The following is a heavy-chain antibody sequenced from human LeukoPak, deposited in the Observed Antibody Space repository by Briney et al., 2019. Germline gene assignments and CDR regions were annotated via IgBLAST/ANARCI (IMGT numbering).Heavy chain of an antibody. CDR3: ARRGEDSSGIVDY. CDR2: ISHSGST. D-gene: IGHD3-22*01. V-gene: IGHV4-34*01. J-gene: IGHJ4*02. CDR1: GGSFSGYY. Sequence: KPSETLSLTCAVYGGSFSGYYWSWIRQPPGKGLEWIGEISHSGSTNYNPSLKSRVTISVDTSKNQFSLKLSSVTAADTAVYYCARRGEDSSGIVDYWGQGTLVTVSS.